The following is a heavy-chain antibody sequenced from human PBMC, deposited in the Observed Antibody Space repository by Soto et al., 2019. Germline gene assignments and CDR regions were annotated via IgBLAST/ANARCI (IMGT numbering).Heavy chain of an antibody. J-gene: IGHJ4*02. D-gene: IGHD1-1*01. V-gene: IGHV4-59*01. CDR2: IYYSGIT. Sequence: QVQLQESGPGLVKPSETLSLTCTVSGGSISSDYWSWIRQPPGKGLEWIGYIYYSGITKYNPSLKSRVTISIATSKNQFSLNLTSVTAADTAVYYCAREWKYFDYWGQGALVTVSS. CDR3: AREWKYFDY. CDR1: GGSISSDY.